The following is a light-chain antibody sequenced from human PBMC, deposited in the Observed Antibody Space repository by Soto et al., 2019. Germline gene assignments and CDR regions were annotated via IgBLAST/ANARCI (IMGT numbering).Light chain of an antibody. Sequence: DNQMTQSPSSLSASVGDRVTITCRASQGIITYLNWYQQKPGKAPNLLIYSSSTLQSGVPSRFSGSGSGTDFTLTISSLQPEDFATYYCQQTYSSPQTFGQGTKVDI. J-gene: IGKJ1*01. CDR2: SSS. V-gene: IGKV1-39*01. CDR3: QQTYSSPQT. CDR1: QGIITY.